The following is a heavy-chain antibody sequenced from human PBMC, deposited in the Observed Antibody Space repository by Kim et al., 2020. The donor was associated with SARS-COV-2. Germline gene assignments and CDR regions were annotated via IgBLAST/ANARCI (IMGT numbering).Heavy chain of an antibody. Sequence: DGSAIPYADSVKGRFIISRDNAKNTLYLQMDSLRTEDTAVYYCIRAYDYWGQGTLVTVSS. V-gene: IGHV3-74*01. CDR2: DGSAI. J-gene: IGHJ4*02. D-gene: IGHD3-10*01. CDR3: IRAYDY.